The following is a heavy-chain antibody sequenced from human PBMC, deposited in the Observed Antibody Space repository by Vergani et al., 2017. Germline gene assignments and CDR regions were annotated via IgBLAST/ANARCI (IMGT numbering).Heavy chain of an antibody. CDR2: ISGSGGST. CDR3: APTPYYDFWSGYGMDV. V-gene: IGHV3-23*04. CDR1: GFTFSSYA. J-gene: IGHJ6*02. D-gene: IGHD3-3*01. Sequence: VQLVESGGGVVQPGRSLRLSCAASGFTFSSYAMSWVRQAPGKGLEWVSAISGSGGSTYYADSVKGRFTISRDNSKNTLYLQMNSLRAEDTAVYYCAPTPYYDFWSGYGMDVWGQGTTVTVSS.